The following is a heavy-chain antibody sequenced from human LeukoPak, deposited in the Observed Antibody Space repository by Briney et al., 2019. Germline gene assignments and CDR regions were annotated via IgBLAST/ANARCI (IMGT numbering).Heavy chain of an antibody. CDR2: IYYSGST. J-gene: IGHJ6*03. CDR3: ARQDYYYYYMDV. Sequence: PSETLSLTCTVSGGSISSSSYYWGWLRQPPGKGLEWIGSIYYSGSTYYNPSLKSRVTISVDTSKNQFSLKLSSVTAADTAVYYRARQDYYYYYMDVWGKGTTVTISS. V-gene: IGHV4-39*01. CDR1: GGSISSSSYY.